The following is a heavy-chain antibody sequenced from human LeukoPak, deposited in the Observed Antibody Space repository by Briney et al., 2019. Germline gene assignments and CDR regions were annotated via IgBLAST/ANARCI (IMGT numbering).Heavy chain of an antibody. D-gene: IGHD6-13*01. CDR1: GGTFISYA. Sequence: ASVKVSCKASGGTFISYAISWVRQAPGQGVEWMGGIIPIFGTANYAQKFQGRVKITTDESTSTAYMELSSLRSEDTAVYYCVFGVAAAGTLKGLYFDYWGQGTLVTVSS. CDR3: VFGVAAAGTLKGLYFDY. J-gene: IGHJ4*02. V-gene: IGHV1-69*05. CDR2: IIPIFGTA.